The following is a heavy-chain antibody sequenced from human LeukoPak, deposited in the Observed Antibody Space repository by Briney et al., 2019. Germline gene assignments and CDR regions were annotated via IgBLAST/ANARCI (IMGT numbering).Heavy chain of an antibody. CDR3: ARVRDTAMPSDY. CDR1: GYTFTSYG. CDR2: ISAYNGNT. D-gene: IGHD5-18*01. J-gene: IGHJ4*02. V-gene: IGHV1-18*04. Sequence: ASVKVSCKASGYTFTSYGISWVRQAPGQGLEWMGWISAYNGNTNYAQKLQGRVTMTTDTSTSTAYMELRSLRSDDTVVYYCARVRDTAMPSDYWGQGTLVTVSS.